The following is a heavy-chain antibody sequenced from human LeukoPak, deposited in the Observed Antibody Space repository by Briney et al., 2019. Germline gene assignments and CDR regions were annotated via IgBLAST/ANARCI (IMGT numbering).Heavy chain of an antibody. J-gene: IGHJ3*02. Sequence: PSETLSLTCTVSGGSISSYYWSWIRQPPGKGLEWIGYISYSGSTNYNPSLRSRVTISVDTSKNQFSLKLSSVTAVDTAVYYCARSGDYYDSSGYFSWTFDIWGQGTMVTVSS. CDR2: ISYSGST. CDR1: GGSISSYY. D-gene: IGHD3-22*01. V-gene: IGHV4-59*01. CDR3: ARSGDYYDSSGYFSWTFDI.